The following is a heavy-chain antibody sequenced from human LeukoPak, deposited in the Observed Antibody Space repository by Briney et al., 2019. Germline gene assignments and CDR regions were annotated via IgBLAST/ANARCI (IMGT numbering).Heavy chain of an antibody. CDR1: GFTFSSYS. Sequence: GGSLRLSCAASGFTFSSYSMNWVRQAPGKGLEWVSYISSSSIYYADSVKGRFTISRDNAKNSLYLQMNSLRAEDTAVYYCARDHCSSTSCYKGIDIWGQGTMVTVSS. CDR3: ARDHCSSTSCYKGIDI. V-gene: IGHV3-21*05. CDR2: ISSSSI. J-gene: IGHJ3*02. D-gene: IGHD2-2*02.